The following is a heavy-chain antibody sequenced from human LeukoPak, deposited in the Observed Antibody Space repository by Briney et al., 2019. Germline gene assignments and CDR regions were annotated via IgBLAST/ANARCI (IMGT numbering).Heavy chain of an antibody. CDR1: GGSISSYY. J-gene: IGHJ4*02. CDR3: ARGVDTAFDY. V-gene: IGHV4-59*01. D-gene: IGHD5-18*01. CDR2: IYYSGST. Sequence: SETLSLTCTVSGGSISSYYWSWLRQPPGKGLEWIGYIYYSGSTNYNPSLKSRVTISVDTSKNQFSLKLSSVTAADTAVYYCARGVDTAFDYWGQGTLVTVSS.